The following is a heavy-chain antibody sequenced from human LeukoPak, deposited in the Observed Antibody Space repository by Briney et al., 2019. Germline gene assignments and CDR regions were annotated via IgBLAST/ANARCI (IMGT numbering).Heavy chain of an antibody. J-gene: IGHJ5*02. D-gene: IGHD2-15*01. CDR3: ARYCSGGSCYHWFDP. CDR2: MNPNSGNT. CDR1: GYTFTSYD. V-gene: IGHV1-8*02. Sequence: GASVKVSCKASGYTFTSYDFNWVRQATGQGLEWMGWMNPNSGNTGHAQKFQGRDTMTRNTSISTADMELSSLRSEDTAVYYCARYCSGGSCYHWFDPWGQGTLVTVSS.